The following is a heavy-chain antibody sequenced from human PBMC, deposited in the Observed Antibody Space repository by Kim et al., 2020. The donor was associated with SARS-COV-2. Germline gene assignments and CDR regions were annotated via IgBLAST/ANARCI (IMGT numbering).Heavy chain of an antibody. D-gene: IGHD4-17*01. CDR3: ARGYDYGDYFDY. V-gene: IGHV3-7*01. Sequence: YDVDSVMGRFTNSRGNAKNSLYLQMNSLRAEDTAVYYCARGYDYGDYFDYWGQGTLVTVSS. J-gene: IGHJ4*02.